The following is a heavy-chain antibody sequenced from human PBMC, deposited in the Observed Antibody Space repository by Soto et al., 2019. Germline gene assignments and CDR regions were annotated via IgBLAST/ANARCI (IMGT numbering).Heavy chain of an antibody. V-gene: IGHV1-8*01. CDR1: GYTFTSYD. D-gene: IGHD3-9*01. Sequence: QVQLVQSGAEVKKPGASVKVSCKASGYTFTSYDINWVRQATGQGLEWMGWMNPNSGNTGYAQKFQGRVTMTRNTSISTAYMELSSLRSEDTAVYYCARGYGFDWLLPNNNWFDPWGQGTLVTVSS. J-gene: IGHJ5*02. CDR2: MNPNSGNT. CDR3: ARGYGFDWLLPNNNWFDP.